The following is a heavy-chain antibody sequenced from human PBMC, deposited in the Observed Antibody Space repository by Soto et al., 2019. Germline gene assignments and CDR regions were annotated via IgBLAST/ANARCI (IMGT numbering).Heavy chain of an antibody. CDR3: AGDPGDRNGMIV. J-gene: IGHJ6*02. CDR2: IYSGGST. V-gene: IGHV3-66*01. Sequence: EVQVVESGGGLVQPGGYLRLSCAASGFTVSRDYMNWVRQAPGKGLEWVSVIYSGGSTYYADSVKGRFTISRDNSKNTLYLQMNSLRAEDTAVYYCAGDPGDRNGMIVWGQGTTVTVSS. CDR1: GFTVSRDY. D-gene: IGHD1-26*01.